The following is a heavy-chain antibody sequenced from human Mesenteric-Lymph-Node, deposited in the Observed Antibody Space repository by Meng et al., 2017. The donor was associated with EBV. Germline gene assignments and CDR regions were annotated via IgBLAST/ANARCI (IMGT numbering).Heavy chain of an antibody. D-gene: IGHD4-17*01. CDR3: ARSSDYGDYV. CDR2: IDPYSGGT. CDR1: GDTFTRCA. V-gene: IGHV1-2*06. Sequence: QVQLVQAGTEVKKPGASVRVSRKASGDTFTRCALDWVRQAPGQRLEWMGRIDPYSGGTNYAQKFQDRVTMTRDTSISTAYMDLSRLTSDDTAVYYCARSSDYGDYVWGQGSLVTVSS. J-gene: IGHJ4*02.